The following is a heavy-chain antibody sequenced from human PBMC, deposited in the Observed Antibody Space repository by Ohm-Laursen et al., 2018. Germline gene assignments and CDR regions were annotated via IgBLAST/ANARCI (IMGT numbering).Heavy chain of an antibody. Sequence: SQTLSLTCTVSGGSISSYYWSWIRQPAGKGLEWIGLIYTSGSTKNNPSLKSRVTMSVDTSKNQFSLKLNSVTAADTAVYYCARGAREFDLWGRGTLVTVSS. J-gene: IGHJ2*01. CDR2: IYTSGST. V-gene: IGHV4-4*07. D-gene: IGHD1-26*01. CDR3: ARGAREFDL. CDR1: GGSISSYY.